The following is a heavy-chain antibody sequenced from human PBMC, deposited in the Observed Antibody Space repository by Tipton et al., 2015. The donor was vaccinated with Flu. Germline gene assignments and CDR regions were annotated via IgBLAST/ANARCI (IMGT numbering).Heavy chain of an antibody. V-gene: IGHV3-23*01. D-gene: IGHD2-21*01. J-gene: IGHJ4*02. Sequence: SLRLSCAASGFTFSDYAMIWVRQAPGKGLEWVSVISGNGGGTYYADSVKGRFTISRDNSKKTLYLQMNSLRAEDTAVYYCARQIGGGDCFWGQGTLVTVSS. CDR2: ISGNGGGT. CDR1: GFTFSDYA. CDR3: ARQIGGGDCF.